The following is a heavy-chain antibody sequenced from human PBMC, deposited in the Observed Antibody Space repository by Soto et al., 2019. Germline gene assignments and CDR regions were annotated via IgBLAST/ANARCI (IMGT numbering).Heavy chain of an antibody. J-gene: IGHJ5*02. CDR1: GYTFTSYY. CDR2: INPSGGST. CDR3: ARENWFDP. Sequence: QVQLVQSGAEVKKPGASVKVSCKASGYTFTSYYIHWVRQAPGQGLEWMGVINPSGGSTTYAQKFQDRVTMTRDTSTSTVYMELSSLRSEDTAVYYSARENWFDPWGQGTLVTVSS. V-gene: IGHV1-46*01.